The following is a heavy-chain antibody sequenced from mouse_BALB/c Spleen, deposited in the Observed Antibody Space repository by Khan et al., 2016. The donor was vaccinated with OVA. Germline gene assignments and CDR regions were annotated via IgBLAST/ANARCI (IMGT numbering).Heavy chain of an antibody. CDR2: INPRSSYT. CDR3: ARRTTGYAMDY. Sequence: QVQLKQSGAELARPGASVKMSCKASGYTFTSNTMHWVKQRPGPGLEWIGYINPRSSYTNYNQKFKDKATLTADKSSSTAYMQLSSLTFEDSAVYYCARRTTGYAMDYWGQGTSVTVSS. D-gene: IGHD2-14*01. V-gene: IGHV1-4*01. J-gene: IGHJ4*01. CDR1: GYTFTSNT.